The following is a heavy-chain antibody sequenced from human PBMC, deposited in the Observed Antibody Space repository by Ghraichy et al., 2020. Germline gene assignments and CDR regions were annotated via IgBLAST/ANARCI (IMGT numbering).Heavy chain of an antibody. V-gene: IGHV3-48*01. J-gene: IGHJ4*02. CDR2: ISSSSSTI. Sequence: LTCAASGFTFSSYNMNWVRQAPGKGLEWVSYISSSSSTIYYADSVRGRFTISRDNAKNSLYLQMNSLRAEDTAVYYCARGGGSSDYWGQGTLVTVSS. D-gene: IGHD2-15*01. CDR1: GFTFSSYN. CDR3: ARGGGSSDY.